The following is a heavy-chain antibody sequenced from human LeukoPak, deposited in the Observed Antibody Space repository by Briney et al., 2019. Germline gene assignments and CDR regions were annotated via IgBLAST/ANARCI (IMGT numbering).Heavy chain of an antibody. CDR3: AKDAVAGPPDAFDI. CDR2: INWNGGST. V-gene: IGHV3-20*04. J-gene: IGHJ3*02. CDR1: GFTFDDYG. D-gene: IGHD6-19*01. Sequence: GGSLRLSCAASGFTFDDYGMSWVRQPPGKGLEWVSGINWNGGSTGYADSVKGRFTISRDNSKNTLYLQMNSLRAEDTAVYYCAKDAVAGPPDAFDIWGQGTMVTVSS.